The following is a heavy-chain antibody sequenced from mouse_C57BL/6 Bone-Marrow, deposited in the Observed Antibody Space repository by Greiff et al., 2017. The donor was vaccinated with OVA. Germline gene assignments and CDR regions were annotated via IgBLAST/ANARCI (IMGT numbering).Heavy chain of an antibody. CDR1: GFSLTSYA. CDR2: IWTGGGT. Sequence: VMLVESGPGLVAPSQSLSITCTVSGFSLTSYAISWVRQPPGKGLEWLGVIWTGGGTNYNSALKSRLSISKDNSKSQVFLKMNSLQTDDTARYYCARKTSRAYYWYFDVWGTGTTVTVSS. D-gene: IGHD3-3*01. V-gene: IGHV2-9-1*01. CDR3: ARKTSRAYYWYFDV. J-gene: IGHJ1*03.